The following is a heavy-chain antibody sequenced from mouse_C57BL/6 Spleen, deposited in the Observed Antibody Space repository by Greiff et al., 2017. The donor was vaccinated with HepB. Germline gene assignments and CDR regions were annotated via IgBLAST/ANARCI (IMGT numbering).Heavy chain of an antibody. V-gene: IGHV1-18*01. CDR1: GYTFTDYN. Sequence: VQLQQSGPELVKPGASVKIPCKASGYTFTDYNMDWVKQSHGKSLEWIGDINPNHGGTIYNQQFKSKATLTVDNSSSTAYMELRSLTSEDTAVYYCGRSDTTVAYYFDYWGQGTTLTVSS. J-gene: IGHJ2*01. D-gene: IGHD1-1*01. CDR3: GRSDTTVAYYFDY. CDR2: INPNHGGT.